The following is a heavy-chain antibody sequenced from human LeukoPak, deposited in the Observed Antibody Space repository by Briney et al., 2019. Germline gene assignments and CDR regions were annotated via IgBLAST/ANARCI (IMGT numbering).Heavy chain of an antibody. D-gene: IGHD2-2*02. CDR1: GGSFSGYY. J-gene: IGHJ4*02. CDR2: INHSGST. V-gene: IGHV4-34*01. CDR3: ARARRGYCSSTSCYTLGY. Sequence: SETLSLTCAVYGGSFSGYYWSWIRQPPGKGLEWIGEINHSGSTNYNPSLKSRVTISVDTSKNQFSLKLSSVTAADTTVYYCARARRGYCSSTSCYTLGYWGQGTLVTVSS.